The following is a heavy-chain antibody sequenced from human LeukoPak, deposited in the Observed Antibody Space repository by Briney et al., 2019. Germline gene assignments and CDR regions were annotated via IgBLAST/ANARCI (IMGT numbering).Heavy chain of an antibody. Sequence: PGGSLRLSCAASGFTFSSYAMSWVRQAPRKGLEWISGISGSGSNTYYADSVKGRFTISRDNAKNTLYLQMYSLRAEDTALYYCAKDYPFDYYYDSSAYFLYWGQGTLVTVFS. V-gene: IGHV3-23*01. D-gene: IGHD3-22*01. CDR2: ISGSGSNT. CDR3: AKDYPFDYYYDSSAYFLY. J-gene: IGHJ4*02. CDR1: GFTFSSYA.